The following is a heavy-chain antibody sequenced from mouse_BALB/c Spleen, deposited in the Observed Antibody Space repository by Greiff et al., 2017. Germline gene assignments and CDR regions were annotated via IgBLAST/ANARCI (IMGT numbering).Heavy chain of an antibody. Sequence: EVQLVESGGGLVQPGGSLRLSCATSGFTFTDYYMSWVRQPPGKALEWLGFIRNKANGYTTEYSASVKGRFTISRDNSQSILYLQMNTLRAEDSATYYCARDTLIYYGNYGYAMDYWGQGTSVTVSS. CDR2: IRNKANGYTT. CDR1: GFTFTDYY. CDR3: ARDTLIYYGNYGYAMDY. D-gene: IGHD2-1*01. V-gene: IGHV7-3*02. J-gene: IGHJ4*01.